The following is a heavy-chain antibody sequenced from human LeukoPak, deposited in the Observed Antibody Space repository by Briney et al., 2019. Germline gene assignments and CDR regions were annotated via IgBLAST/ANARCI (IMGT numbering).Heavy chain of an antibody. D-gene: IGHD2-21*02. V-gene: IGHV3-23*01. Sequence: GGSLRLSCVASGFTFSSYAMSWVRQAPGKGLEWVSAISGSGGSTYYADSVKGRFTISRDNSKNTLYLQMNSLRAEDTAVYYCAKDPLTGCGGGDCYSRLNWFDPWGQGTLVTVSS. J-gene: IGHJ5*02. CDR3: AKDPLTGCGGGDCYSRLNWFDP. CDR1: GFTFSSYA. CDR2: ISGSGGST.